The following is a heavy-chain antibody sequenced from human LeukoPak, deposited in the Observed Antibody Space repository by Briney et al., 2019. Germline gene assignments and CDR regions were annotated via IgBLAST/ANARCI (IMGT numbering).Heavy chain of an antibody. J-gene: IGHJ4*02. D-gene: IGHD6-13*01. Sequence: PSETLSLTCTVSGGSISSDGYNWSCNPPHPGKDLEWIINIYYSTTNYYHPSRKSRVTISVDTTKNQFSLKLSSVTAADTAVYYCVRESIEAAGTIDYWGQGTLVTVSS. CDR1: GGSISSDGYN. CDR2: IYYSTTN. CDR3: VRESIEAAGTIDY. V-gene: IGHV4-31*03.